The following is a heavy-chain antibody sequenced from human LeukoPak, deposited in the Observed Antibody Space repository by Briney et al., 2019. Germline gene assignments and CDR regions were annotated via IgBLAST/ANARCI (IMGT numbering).Heavy chain of an antibody. D-gene: IGHD5-18*01. J-gene: IGHJ4*02. CDR1: GGSISSYY. Sequence: SETLSLTCTVSGGSISSYYWSWIRQPPGKGLEWIGYIYYSGSTNYNPSLKSRVTISVDTSKNQFSLKLSSVTAADTAVYYCARVGSGYSYGYYGYYFDYWGQGTLVTVSS. CDR2: IYYSGST. V-gene: IGHV4-59*01. CDR3: ARVGSGYSYGYYGYYFDY.